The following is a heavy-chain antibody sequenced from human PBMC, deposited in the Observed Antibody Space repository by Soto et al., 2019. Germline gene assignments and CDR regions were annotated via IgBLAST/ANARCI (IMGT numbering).Heavy chain of an antibody. V-gene: IGHV1-18*01. J-gene: IGHJ5*02. CDR1: GYTFTRSG. CDR3: ARDRCSTSCQGGCFDP. CDR2: ISSYNGDT. Sequence: ASVKVSCKASGYTFTRSGISWVRQAPGQGPEWMGWISSYNGDTNYAQTFQGRVTMTTDTSTSTAYMELRSLRSDDTAVYYCARDRCSTSCQGGCFDPCGPGLLLTVSS. D-gene: IGHD2-2*01.